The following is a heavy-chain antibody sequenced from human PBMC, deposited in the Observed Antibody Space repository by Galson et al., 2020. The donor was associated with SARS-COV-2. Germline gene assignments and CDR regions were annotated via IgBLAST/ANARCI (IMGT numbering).Heavy chain of an antibody. CDR3: AHTMIIFVGVIGPDY. Sequence: SGLTLVKPTQTLTLTCNFTGFSLNTPGEGVDWIRQPPGNALDWLAPLNWDDDKRYSPSMKSRLTITKDTAKNQVVLTMTNRDPVDTATDYCAHTMIIFVGVIGPDYWGQGTLVTVSS. CDR2: LNWDDDK. V-gene: IGHV2-5*02. CDR1: GFSLNTPGEG. D-gene: IGHD3-16*02. J-gene: IGHJ4*02.